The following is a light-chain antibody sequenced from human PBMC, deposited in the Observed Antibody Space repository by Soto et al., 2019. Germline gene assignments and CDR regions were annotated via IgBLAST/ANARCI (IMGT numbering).Light chain of an antibody. J-gene: IGLJ3*02. V-gene: IGLV1-47*02. Sequence: QSVLTQPPSASGTPGQRVTISCSGSSSNIGSNYVYWYQQLPGTAPKLLIYSTDQRPSGVPARFSGSKSGTSASLAISGLRSEDEADYYCAVWDNSLSGWLFGGGTKVTVL. CDR2: STD. CDR1: SSNIGSNY. CDR3: AVWDNSLSGWL.